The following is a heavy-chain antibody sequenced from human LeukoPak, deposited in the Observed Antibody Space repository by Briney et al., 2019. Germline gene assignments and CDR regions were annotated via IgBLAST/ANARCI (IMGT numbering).Heavy chain of an antibody. V-gene: IGHV4-59*01. CDR3: ARDRGSAGGFDY. D-gene: IGHD2-15*01. J-gene: IGHJ4*02. CDR2: IYYSGTT. CDR1: GGSISPYY. Sequence: SETLSLTCSASGGSISPYYWSWIRQPPGKGLEWIGYIYYSGTTNYNPSLKSRVNISVDTSKNQFSLKLSSVTAADTAVYYCARDRGSAGGFDYWGQGTLVTVSS.